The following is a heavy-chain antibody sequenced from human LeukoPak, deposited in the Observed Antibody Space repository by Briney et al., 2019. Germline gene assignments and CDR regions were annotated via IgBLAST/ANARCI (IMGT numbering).Heavy chain of an antibody. D-gene: IGHD6-13*01. V-gene: IGHV3-7*05. CDR2: IKQDGSEK. CDR3: ARAATAGTVDY. CDR1: GFTFSSYW. J-gene: IGHJ4*02. Sequence: PGGSLRLSCAVSGFTFSSYWMSWVRQAPGRGLEWVANIKQDGSEKYYVDSVKGRFTISRDNAKNSLYLEMNSLRGEDTAVYYCARAATAGTVDYWGQASLATVSS.